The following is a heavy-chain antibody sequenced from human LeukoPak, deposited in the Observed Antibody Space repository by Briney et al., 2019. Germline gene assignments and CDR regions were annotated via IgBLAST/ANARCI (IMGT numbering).Heavy chain of an antibody. D-gene: IGHD3-22*01. CDR2: IYYTGST. CDR3: ARAFSSGYWFDP. J-gene: IGHJ5*02. CDR1: GGSISSYY. V-gene: IGHV4-59*08. Sequence: SETLSLTCTVFGGSISSYYWSWIRQSPGKGLEWIGYIYYTGSTYDNPSLKSRVTISGDTSKNQFSLKLSSVIATDTALYYCARAFSSGYWFDPWGQGTLVTLSS.